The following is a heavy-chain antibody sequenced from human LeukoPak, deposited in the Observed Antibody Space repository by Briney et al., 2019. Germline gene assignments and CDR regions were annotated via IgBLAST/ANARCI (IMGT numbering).Heavy chain of an antibody. V-gene: IGHV4-59*01. Sequence: SETLSLNGTVYGGSISSYYWSWMGQAQGKGVEGMGYIYYSGSTNYNPSLKSRVTISVDTSKNQFSLKLSSVTAADTAVYYCARDEFYCSGGSCYGWFDPWGQGTLVTVSS. CDR2: IYYSGST. CDR1: GGSISSYY. D-gene: IGHD2-15*01. J-gene: IGHJ5*02. CDR3: ARDEFYCSGGSCYGWFDP.